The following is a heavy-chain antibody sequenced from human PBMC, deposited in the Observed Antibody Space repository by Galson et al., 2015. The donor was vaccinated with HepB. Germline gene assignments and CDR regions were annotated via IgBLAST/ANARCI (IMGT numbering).Heavy chain of an antibody. D-gene: IGHD3-3*01. CDR1: GFTVSSNY. Sequence: SLRLSCAASGFTVSSNYMSWVRQAPGKGLEWVSVIYSGGSTYYADSVKGRFTISRDNSKNTLYLQMNSLRAEDTAVYYCARDPSLRGEGYFDYWGQGTLVTVSS. V-gene: IGHV3-66*01. CDR2: IYSGGST. CDR3: ARDPSLRGEGYFDY. J-gene: IGHJ4*02.